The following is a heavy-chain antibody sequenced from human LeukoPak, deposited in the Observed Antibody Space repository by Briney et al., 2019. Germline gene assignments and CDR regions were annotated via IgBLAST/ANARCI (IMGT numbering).Heavy chain of an antibody. Sequence: GGSLRLSCAASGFTFSSYSMNWVRQAPGKGLEWVANIKQDGSEKYYVDSVKGRFTISRDNAKNSLYLQMNSLRAEDTAVYYCAKDLRAFEAVAAPAFDYWGQGTLVTVSS. CDR1: GFTFSSYS. CDR2: IKQDGSEK. J-gene: IGHJ4*02. D-gene: IGHD6-19*01. CDR3: AKDLRAFEAVAAPAFDY. V-gene: IGHV3-7*01.